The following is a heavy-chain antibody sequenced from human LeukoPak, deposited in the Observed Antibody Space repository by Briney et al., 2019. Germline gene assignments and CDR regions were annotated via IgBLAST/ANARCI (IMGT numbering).Heavy chain of an antibody. V-gene: IGHV3-30*01. J-gene: IGHJ4*02. D-gene: IGHD6-6*01. CDR3: ARDPISYSSSAHFDY. CDR2: ISYDGSNK. CDR1: GFTFSSYA. Sequence: GRSLRLSCAASGFTFSSYAMHWVRQAPGKGLEWVAVISYDGSNKYYADSVKGRFTISRDNSKNMLYLQMNSLRAEDTAVYYCARDPISYSSSAHFDYWGQGTLVTVSS.